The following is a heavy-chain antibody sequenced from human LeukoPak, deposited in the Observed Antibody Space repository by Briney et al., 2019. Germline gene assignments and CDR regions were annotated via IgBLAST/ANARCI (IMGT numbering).Heavy chain of an antibody. J-gene: IGHJ4*02. V-gene: IGHV4-39*07. CDR2: LYYSGGT. D-gene: IGHD6-19*01. CDR1: GGSISSGSYY. CDR3: ARGGWGYSSGWFDY. Sequence: SETLSLTCTVSGGSISSGSYYWGWVRQPPGKGLEWIGSLYYSGGTYYNPSLKSRVTISVDTSKNQFSLKLSSVTAADTAVYYCARGGWGYSSGWFDYWGQGTLVTVSS.